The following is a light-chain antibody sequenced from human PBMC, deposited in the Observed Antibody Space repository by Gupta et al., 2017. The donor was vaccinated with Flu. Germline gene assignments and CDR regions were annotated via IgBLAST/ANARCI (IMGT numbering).Light chain of an antibody. Sequence: DSQMTHSPSSLSASVGDRVTITCRASQRISRYLNWYQQKPGKAPKLLIYAASRVQSGVPSRFSGSGSGTDFTLTIIRLQPEDFATYYCQQMYSTRRTFGQRTKVQTK. V-gene: IGKV1-39*01. CDR1: QRISRY. J-gene: IGKJ1*01. CDR3: QQMYSTRRT. CDR2: AAS.